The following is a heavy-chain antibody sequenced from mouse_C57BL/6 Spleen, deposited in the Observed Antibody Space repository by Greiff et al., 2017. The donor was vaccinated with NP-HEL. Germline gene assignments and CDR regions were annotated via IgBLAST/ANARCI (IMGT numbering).Heavy chain of an antibody. Sequence: DVHLVESGEGLVKPGGSLKLSCAASGFTFSSYAMSWVRQTPEKRLEWVAYISSGGDYIYYADTVKGRFTISRDNARNTLYLQMSSLKSEDTAMYYCTRFYVGNAMDYWGQGTSVTVSS. CDR1: GFTFSSYA. J-gene: IGHJ4*01. D-gene: IGHD1-1*01. CDR3: TRFYVGNAMDY. CDR2: ISSGGDYI. V-gene: IGHV5-9-1*02.